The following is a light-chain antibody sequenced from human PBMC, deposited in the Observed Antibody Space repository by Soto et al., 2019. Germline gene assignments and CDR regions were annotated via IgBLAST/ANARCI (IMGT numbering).Light chain of an antibody. V-gene: IGLV2-14*01. CDR3: NSHTSGDFRV. Sequence: ALTQPVSVSGSPGQSITISCTGTSSDVGRYNHVSWYQHHPGKAPKLIISEVSNRPSGVSNRFSGSKSGYTASLTISGLQAEDEADYYCNSHTSGDFRVFGTGTKVTVL. J-gene: IGLJ1*01. CDR2: EVS. CDR1: SSDVGRYNH.